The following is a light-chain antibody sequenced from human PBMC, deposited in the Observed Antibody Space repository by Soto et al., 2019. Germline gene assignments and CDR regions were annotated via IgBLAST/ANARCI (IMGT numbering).Light chain of an antibody. Sequence: EIVLTQSPGTLSLSPGERATLSCRASQSVSSISLAWYQQKPGQAPRLLMYGASSRATGIPDRLSGSGSGTDFTLTISRLEPEDSAVYYCQQYGSSSWTFGQGTKVEIK. CDR2: GAS. CDR1: QSVSSIS. J-gene: IGKJ1*01. CDR3: QQYGSSSWT. V-gene: IGKV3-20*01.